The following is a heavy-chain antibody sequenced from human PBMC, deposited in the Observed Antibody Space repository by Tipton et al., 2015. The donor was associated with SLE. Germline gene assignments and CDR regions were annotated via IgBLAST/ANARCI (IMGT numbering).Heavy chain of an antibody. V-gene: IGHV4-59*01. CDR1: GGSISSYY. CDR3: ARALGGAQQLVRYFDL. Sequence: LSLTCTVSGGSISSYYWSWIRQPPGKGLEWIGYIYYSGSSNYNPSLKSRVTISVDTSKNQFSLKLSSVTAADTAVYYCARALGGAQQLVRYFDLWGRGTLVTVSS. CDR2: IYYSGSS. D-gene: IGHD6-13*01. J-gene: IGHJ2*01.